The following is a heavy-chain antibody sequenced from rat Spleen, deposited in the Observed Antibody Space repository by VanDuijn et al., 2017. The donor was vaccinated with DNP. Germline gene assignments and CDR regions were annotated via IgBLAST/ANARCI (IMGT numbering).Heavy chain of an antibody. CDR1: HYSITSNY. V-gene: IGHV3-1*01. D-gene: IGHD1-12*02. Sequence: EVQLQESGPGLVKPSQSLSLTCSVTHYSITSNYWAWIRKFPGNKMEWMGYISYSGSTSYNPSLKSRISITRDTSKRQFFLQLNSVTTEDTATYYCARAYYDGTYYPNWYFDFWGPGTTVTVSS. CDR2: ISYSGST. CDR3: ARAYYDGTYYPNWYFDF. J-gene: IGHJ1*01.